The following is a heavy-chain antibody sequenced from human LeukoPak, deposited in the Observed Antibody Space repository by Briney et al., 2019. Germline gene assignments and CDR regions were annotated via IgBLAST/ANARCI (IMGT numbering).Heavy chain of an antibody. J-gene: IGHJ4*02. V-gene: IGHV3-48*03. CDR1: GFSFNTYE. D-gene: IGHD1-26*01. Sequence: GGSLRLSCAASGFSFNTYEMTWVRQAPGMGLEWLSYISSGGDTIKYADSVKGRFTIPRDSAENALYPQMNNLGVDDTAVYFCASGPQYTGSFPYWGQGTLVALS. CDR2: ISSGGDTI. CDR3: ASGPQYTGSFPY.